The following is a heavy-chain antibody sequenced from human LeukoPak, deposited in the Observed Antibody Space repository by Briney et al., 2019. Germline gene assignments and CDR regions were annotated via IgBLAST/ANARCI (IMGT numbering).Heavy chain of an antibody. V-gene: IGHV4-59*01. CDR2: IYSSGST. D-gene: IGHD1-26*01. CDR3: ARRLIVGPAFDY. J-gene: IGHJ4*02. CDR1: GGSLSSYY. Sequence: ASETLSLTCTVSGGSLSSYYWSWIRQPPGNGLEWIGYIYSSGSTNYNPSLKSRLTISVDTSKNQFSLKLSSVTAADTAVHYCARRLIVGPAFDYWGQGTLVTVSS.